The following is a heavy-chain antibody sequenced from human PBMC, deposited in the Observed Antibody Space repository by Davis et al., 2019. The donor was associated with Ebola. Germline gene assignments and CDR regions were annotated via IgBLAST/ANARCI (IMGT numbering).Heavy chain of an antibody. CDR2: INPNSGGT. J-gene: IGHJ4*02. Sequence: AASVKVSCKASGYTFTGYCMHWVRQAPGQGLEWMGWINPNSGGTNYAQKFQGWVTMTRDTSISTAYMELSRLRSDDTAVYYCARGPLGWNRNSFDYWGQGTLVTVSS. CDR3: ARGPLGWNRNSFDY. CDR1: GYTFTGYC. V-gene: IGHV1-2*04. D-gene: IGHD1-1*01.